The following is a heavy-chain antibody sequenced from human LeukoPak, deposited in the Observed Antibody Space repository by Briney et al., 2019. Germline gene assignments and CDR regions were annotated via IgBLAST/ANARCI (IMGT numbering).Heavy chain of an antibody. CDR3: ARLTEQQLAHFDY. V-gene: IGHV1-2*02. CDR1: GYTFTGYY. CDR2: INPNSGGT. J-gene: IGHJ4*02. D-gene: IGHD6-13*01. Sequence: ASVKVSCKASGYTFTGYYMHWVRQAPGQGLEWMGWINPNSGGTNYAQKFQGRVTMTRETSISTAYMELSRLRSDDTAVYYCARLTEQQLAHFDYWGQGTVVTVSS.